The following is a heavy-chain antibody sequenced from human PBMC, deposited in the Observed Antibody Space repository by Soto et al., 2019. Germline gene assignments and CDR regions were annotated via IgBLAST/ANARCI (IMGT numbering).Heavy chain of an antibody. J-gene: IGHJ6*03. CDR3: PRGWFGPDV. Sequence: EVQLVESGGGLVQPGGSLRLSCAASEFTFSGRSVHWVRQAPGKGLVWVSGIDKVGTDSTYADSVKGRFTSSRVNAKNTVYLQMNNLRVEDTAVYYCPRGWFGPDVWGKGTTVTVSS. V-gene: IGHV3-74*01. CDR1: EFTFSGRS. CDR2: IDKVGTDS. D-gene: IGHD3-10*01.